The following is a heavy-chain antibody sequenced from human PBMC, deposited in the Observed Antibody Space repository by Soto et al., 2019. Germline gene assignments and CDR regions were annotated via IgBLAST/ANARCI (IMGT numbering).Heavy chain of an antibody. J-gene: IGHJ3*02. V-gene: IGHV3-23*01. CDR2: ISASGGST. Sequence: PGGSLRLSCAASGFIFSTSAMSWVRQAPGKGLEWVSGISASGGSTYRADSVKGRFTISRDNSKNTLFLQMNSLRAEDTAVYYCVKRAWDYTGSAFEIWGQGTMVTVSS. CDR3: VKRAWDYTGSAFEI. D-gene: IGHD1-1*01. CDR1: GFIFSTSA.